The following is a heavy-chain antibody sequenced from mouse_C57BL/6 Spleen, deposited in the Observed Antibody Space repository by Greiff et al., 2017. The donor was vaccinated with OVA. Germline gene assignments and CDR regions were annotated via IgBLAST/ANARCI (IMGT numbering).Heavy chain of an antibody. Sequence: EVKLVESGPGLVKPSQSLSLTCSVTGYSITSGYYWNWIRQFPGNKLEWMGYISYDGSNNYNPSLKNRISITRDTSKNQFFLKLNSVTTEDTATYYCARATRDWFAYWGQGTLVTVSA. CDR3: ARATRDWFAY. CDR1: GYSITSGYY. D-gene: IGHD2-1*01. V-gene: IGHV3-6*01. CDR2: ISYDGSN. J-gene: IGHJ3*01.